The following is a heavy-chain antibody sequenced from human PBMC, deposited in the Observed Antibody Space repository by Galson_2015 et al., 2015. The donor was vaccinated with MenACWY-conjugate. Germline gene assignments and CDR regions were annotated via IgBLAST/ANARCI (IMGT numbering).Heavy chain of an antibody. CDR3: ARGRRTIFGVVIL. V-gene: IGHV4-34*01. J-gene: IGHJ4*02. CDR1: GGSLSDYY. D-gene: IGHD3-3*01. CDR2: VNHSGST. Sequence: SETLSLTCAVYGGSLSDYYWTWIRQPPGKGLEWIGEVNHSGSTNYNPSLKSRVTISVDTSKNQFSLRLTSVTAADTAVYYCARGRRTIFGVVILWGQGTLVTVSS.